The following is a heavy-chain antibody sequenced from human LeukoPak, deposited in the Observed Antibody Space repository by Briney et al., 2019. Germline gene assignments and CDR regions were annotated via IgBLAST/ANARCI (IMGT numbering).Heavy chain of an antibody. CDR3: ARDGPWIQLLLPSRGYFDY. J-gene: IGHJ4*02. V-gene: IGHV3-74*01. Sequence: PGGSLRLSCALSGFTLSNYWIHWVRPAPGKGRVWVSRINADGSSTDYADSVKGRFTISRDNAKNTLYLQMNSLRAEDTAVYYCARDGPWIQLLLPSRGYFDYWGQGTLVTVSS. CDR2: INADGSST. D-gene: IGHD5-18*01. CDR1: GFTLSNYW.